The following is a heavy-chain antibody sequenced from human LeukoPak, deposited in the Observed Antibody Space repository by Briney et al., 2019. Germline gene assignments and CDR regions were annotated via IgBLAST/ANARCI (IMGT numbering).Heavy chain of an antibody. Sequence: GGSLRLSCAASGFTFSSYSMNWVRQAPGKGLEWVSYISSSSSTIYYADSVKGRFTISRDNAKNSLYLQMNSLRDEDTAVYYCAREMRGHDSGWYYFDYWGQGTLITVSS. CDR2: ISSSSSTI. D-gene: IGHD6-19*01. J-gene: IGHJ4*02. V-gene: IGHV3-48*02. CDR1: GFTFSSYS. CDR3: AREMRGHDSGWYYFDY.